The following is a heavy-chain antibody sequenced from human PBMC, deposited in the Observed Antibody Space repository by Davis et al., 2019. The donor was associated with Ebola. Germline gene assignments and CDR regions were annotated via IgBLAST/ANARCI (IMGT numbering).Heavy chain of an antibody. CDR1: GGSITDYY. Sequence: PSETLSLTCAVSGGSITDYYWTWIRQPPGKGLEWIGYIYNSGATAYNPSLKSRVTISGDTSKNQFSLKVTSVTAADTAVYYCARGRHLSVSPFAYWGQGILVTVSP. CDR3: ARGRHLSVSPFAY. V-gene: IGHV4-59*01. CDR2: IYNSGAT. D-gene: IGHD5/OR15-5a*01. J-gene: IGHJ4*02.